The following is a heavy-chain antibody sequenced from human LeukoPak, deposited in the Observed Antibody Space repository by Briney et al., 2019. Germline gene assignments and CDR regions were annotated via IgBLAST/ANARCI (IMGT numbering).Heavy chain of an antibody. D-gene: IGHD1-26*01. Sequence: GASVKVSCKASGGTFSSYAISWVRQAPGQGLEWMGGIIPVFGTSNYAQKFQGRVTITADESTRTAYMELRILRSDDTAVYYCARSGSYSDWFDPWGQGTLVTVSS. CDR1: GGTFSSYA. J-gene: IGHJ5*02. V-gene: IGHV1-69*13. CDR3: ARSGSYSDWFDP. CDR2: IIPVFGTS.